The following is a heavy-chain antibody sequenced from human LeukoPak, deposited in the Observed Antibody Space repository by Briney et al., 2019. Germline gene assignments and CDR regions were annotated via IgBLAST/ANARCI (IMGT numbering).Heavy chain of an antibody. Sequence: SETLSLTCAVYGGSFSGYYWSWIRQPPGKGPEWIGEINHSGSTNYNPSLKSRVTISVDTSKNQFSLKLSSVTAADTAVYYCARYGSGMHGMDVWGKGTTATVSS. CDR1: GGSFSGYY. D-gene: IGHD3-10*01. V-gene: IGHV4-34*01. CDR2: INHSGST. CDR3: ARYGSGMHGMDV. J-gene: IGHJ6*04.